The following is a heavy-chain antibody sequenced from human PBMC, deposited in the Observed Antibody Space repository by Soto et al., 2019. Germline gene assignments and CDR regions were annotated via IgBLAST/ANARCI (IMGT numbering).Heavy chain of an antibody. CDR2: IYYSGST. J-gene: IGHJ4*02. V-gene: IGHV4-59*08. CDR3: SFLGQVDLQFYFVY. D-gene: IGHD2-15*01. CDR1: GGSISSYY. Sequence: SENLSLTCTVSGGSISSYYWSWIRQPPGKGLEWIGYIYYSGSTNYNPSLKSRVTISVDTSKNQFSLKLSSVTAADTAVYYCSFLGQVDLQFYFVYWGQGTLVSAPQ.